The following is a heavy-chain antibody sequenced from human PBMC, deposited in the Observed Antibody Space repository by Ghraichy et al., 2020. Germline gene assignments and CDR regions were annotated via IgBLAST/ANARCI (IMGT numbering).Heavy chain of an antibody. J-gene: IGHJ4*02. CDR2: ISRSSRTT. D-gene: IGHD6-19*01. CDR3: ARDGSFGSDYSGWPYFDY. V-gene: IGHV3-48*02. Sequence: GGSLRLSCAASGFTFSSYRMNWVRQAPGKGLEWVSYISRSSRTTYYADSVKGRFTISRDNAKNSLDLQMNSLRDEDTAVYYCARDGSFGSDYSGWPYFDYWGQGTLVTVSS. CDR1: GFTFSSYR.